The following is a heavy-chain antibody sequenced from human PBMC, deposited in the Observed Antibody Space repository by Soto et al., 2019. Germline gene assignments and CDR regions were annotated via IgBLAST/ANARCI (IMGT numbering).Heavy chain of an antibody. V-gene: IGHV4-39*01. J-gene: IGHJ4*02. Sequence: SETLSLTCTVSGGSISSSSYYWGWIRQPPGKGLEWIGSIYYSGSTYYNPSLKSRVTISVDTSKNQFSLKLSSVTAADTAVYYCARHRYGDYVRGYFDYWGQGTLVTVSS. CDR2: IYYSGST. CDR1: GGSISSSSYY. D-gene: IGHD4-17*01. CDR3: ARHRYGDYVRGYFDY.